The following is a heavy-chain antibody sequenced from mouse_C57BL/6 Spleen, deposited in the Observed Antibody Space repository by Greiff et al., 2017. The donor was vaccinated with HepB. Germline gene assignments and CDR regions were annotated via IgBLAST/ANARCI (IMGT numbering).Heavy chain of an antibody. CDR2: ISYDGSN. CDR1: GYSITSGYY. J-gene: IGHJ3*01. Sequence: EVQLVESGPGLVKPSQSLSLTCSVTGYSITSGYYWNWIRQFPGNKLEWMGYISYDGSNNYNPSLKNRISITRDTSKNQFFLKLNSVTTEDTATYYCARGSSGYEGFAYWGQGTLVTVSA. V-gene: IGHV3-6*01. CDR3: ARGSSGYEGFAY. D-gene: IGHD3-2*02.